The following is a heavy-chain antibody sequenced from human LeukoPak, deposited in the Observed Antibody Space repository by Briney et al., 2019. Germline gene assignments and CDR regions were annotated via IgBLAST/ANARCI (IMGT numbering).Heavy chain of an antibody. CDR2: IYYSGST. J-gene: IGHJ3*02. D-gene: IGHD6-19*01. CDR1: GGSISSGGYY. V-gene: IGHV4-31*03. Sequence: SETLSLTCTVSGGSISSGGYYWRWIRQHPGKGVEWIGYIYYSGSTYYNPSLKSRVTISVDTSKNQFSLKLSSVTAADTAVYYCARDSSSYSSGWSDDAFDIWGQGTMVTVSS. CDR3: ARDSSSYSSGWSDDAFDI.